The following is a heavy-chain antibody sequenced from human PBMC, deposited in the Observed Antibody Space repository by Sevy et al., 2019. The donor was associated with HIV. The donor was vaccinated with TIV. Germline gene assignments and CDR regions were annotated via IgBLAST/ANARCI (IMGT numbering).Heavy chain of an antibody. Sequence: SETLSLTCTVSGGSITSLYWYWIRQPPGKGLEWIANIYYNGHINYNPSLKSRVTLSLDTSKTQFSLRLSSVTAADTAMYYCAGENAWGRGYSWGQGTLVTVSS. CDR1: GGSITSLY. J-gene: IGHJ4*02. CDR2: IYYNGHI. D-gene: IGHD1-26*01. V-gene: IGHV4-59*08. CDR3: AGENAWGRGYS.